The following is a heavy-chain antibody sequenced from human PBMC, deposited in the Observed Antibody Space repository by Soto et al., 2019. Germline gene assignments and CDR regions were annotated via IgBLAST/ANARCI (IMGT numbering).Heavy chain of an antibody. V-gene: IGHV4-59*08. CDR1: GGSISSYY. D-gene: IGHD3-22*01. CDR3: ARLRGNDVYYDCSGFPEYYDY. Sequence: SETLSLTCTVSGGSISSYYWSWIRQPPGKGLEWIGYIYYSGSTNYNPSLKSRVTISVDTSKNQFSLKLSSVTAADTAVYYCARLRGNDVYYDCSGFPEYYDYWSQGTLVTVSS. J-gene: IGHJ4*02. CDR2: IYYSGST.